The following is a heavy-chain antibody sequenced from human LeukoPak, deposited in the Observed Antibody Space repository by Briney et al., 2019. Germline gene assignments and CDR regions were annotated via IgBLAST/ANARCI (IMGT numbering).Heavy chain of an antibody. CDR1: GGSISSYY. Sequence: SETLSLTCTVSGGSISSYYWSWIRQPPGKGLVWIGYIYYSGSTNYNPSLKSRVTISVDTSKNQFSLKLSSVAAADTAVYYCASMEESSGYFDYWGQGTLVTVSS. CDR3: ASMEESSGYFDY. V-gene: IGHV4-59*01. J-gene: IGHJ4*02. D-gene: IGHD3-16*01. CDR2: IYYSGST.